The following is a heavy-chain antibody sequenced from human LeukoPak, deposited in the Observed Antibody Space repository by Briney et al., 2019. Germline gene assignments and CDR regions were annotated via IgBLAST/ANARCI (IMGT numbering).Heavy chain of an antibody. J-gene: IGHJ4*02. CDR1: GFTFRSYW. CDR2: ISPDGSRA. V-gene: IGHV3-74*03. Sequence: GGSLRLSCAASGFTFRSYWMHWLRQAPGKGLMWVSRISPDGSRAEYADSVKGRFTISRDNAKNTVSMQMNSLTTEDTAFYYCARGTRGTGASFDYWGQGSLVTVSS. D-gene: IGHD1-1*01. CDR3: ARGTRGTGASFDY.